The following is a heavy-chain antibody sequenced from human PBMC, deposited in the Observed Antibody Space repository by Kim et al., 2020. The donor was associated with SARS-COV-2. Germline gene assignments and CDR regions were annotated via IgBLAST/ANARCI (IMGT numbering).Heavy chain of an antibody. J-gene: IGHJ4*02. V-gene: IGHV3-48*04. CDR3: AAGYSSSWQTDYFDY. Sequence: GGSLRLSCAASGFTFSIYSMNWVRQAPGKGLEWVSYISSSSSTIYYADSMKGRFTISRDNAQNSLYLQMNSLRAEDTAVYYCAAGYSSSWQTDYFDYWGQGTLVTVSS. CDR1: GFTFSIYS. CDR2: ISSSSSTI. D-gene: IGHD6-13*01.